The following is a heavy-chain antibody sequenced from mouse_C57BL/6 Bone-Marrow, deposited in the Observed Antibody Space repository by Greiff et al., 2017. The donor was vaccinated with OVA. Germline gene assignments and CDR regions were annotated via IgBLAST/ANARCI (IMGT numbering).Heavy chain of an antibody. Sequence: EVHLVESGGDLVKPGGSLKLSCAASGFTFSSYGMSWVRQTLDKRLEWVATISSGGSYTYYPDSVKGRFTISRDNAKNTLYLQMSSLKSEDTAMYYCARHRYGSSSSFAYWGQGTLVTVSA. CDR3: ARHRYGSSSSFAY. CDR1: GFTFSSYG. CDR2: ISSGGSYT. D-gene: IGHD1-1*01. J-gene: IGHJ3*01. V-gene: IGHV5-6*01.